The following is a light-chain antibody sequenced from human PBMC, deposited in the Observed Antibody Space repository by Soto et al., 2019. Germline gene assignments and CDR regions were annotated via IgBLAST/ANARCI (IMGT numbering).Light chain of an antibody. CDR1: QTISSW. CDR2: KAS. Sequence: QVTQTHTTLSGSVGDRVTITCRASQTISSWLAWYQQKPGKAPKLLIYKASNLESGVPPRFSGSGSGTEFTLTIDGLQPDDLATYSCHPYAGSPTFGQGTKVDIK. CDR3: HPYAGSPT. V-gene: IGKV1-5*03. J-gene: IGKJ1*01.